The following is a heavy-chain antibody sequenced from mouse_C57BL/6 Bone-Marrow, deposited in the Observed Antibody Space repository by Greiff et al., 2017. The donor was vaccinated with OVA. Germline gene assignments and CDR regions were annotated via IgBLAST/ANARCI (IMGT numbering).Heavy chain of an antibody. CDR1: GYTFTSYG. D-gene: IGHD2-5*01. V-gene: IGHV1-81*01. CDR3: ARRGYYSNFYWYFDV. J-gene: IGHJ1*03. Sequence: VKLQQSGAELARPGASVKLSCKASGYTFTSYGISWVKQRTGQGLEWIGEIYPRSGNTYYNEKFKGKATLTADKSSSTAYMELRSLTSEDSAVYFCARRGYYSNFYWYFDVWGTGTTVTVSS. CDR2: IYPRSGNT.